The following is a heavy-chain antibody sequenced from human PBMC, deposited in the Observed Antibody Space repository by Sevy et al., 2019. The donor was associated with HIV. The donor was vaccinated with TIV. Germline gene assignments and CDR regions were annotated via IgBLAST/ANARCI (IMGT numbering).Heavy chain of an antibody. CDR2: ITSSGSYI. J-gene: IGHJ3*02. CDR1: GFTFSSYT. CDR3: ARRWGHDYGGKGRAFDI. Sequence: GGSLRLSCAASGFTFSSYTMNWVRQAPGKGLEWVSSITSSGSYIYYADSVKGRFTISRDNAKNSLYLQMNSLRAEDTAVYYCARRWGHDYGGKGRAFDIWGQGTMVTVSS. V-gene: IGHV3-21*01. D-gene: IGHD4-17*01.